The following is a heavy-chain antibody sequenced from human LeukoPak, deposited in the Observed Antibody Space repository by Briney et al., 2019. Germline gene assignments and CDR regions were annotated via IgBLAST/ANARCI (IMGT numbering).Heavy chain of an antibody. V-gene: IGHV1-2*02. Sequence: ASVKVSCKASGYTFTIYYMHWVRQAPGQGLEWMGWINPNSGGTNYAQKFQGRVTMTRDTSISTAYMELSRLRSDDTAVYYCAREGADILTGSYNWFDPWGQGTLVTVSS. CDR2: INPNSGGT. D-gene: IGHD3-9*01. CDR3: AREGADILTGSYNWFDP. J-gene: IGHJ5*02. CDR1: GYTFTIYY.